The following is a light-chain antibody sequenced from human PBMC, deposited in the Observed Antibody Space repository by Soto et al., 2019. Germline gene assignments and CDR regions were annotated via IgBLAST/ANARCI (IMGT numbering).Light chain of an antibody. V-gene: IGKV3-11*01. Sequence: EVVLTQSPVTLSLSPGERATLSCRASQSFRGLLAWYQQKPGQDPRLLIYAAYNRAAGIPPRFSGSGSGTDFTITISRLEPEDSAVYYCQQRHMCPITFGQGTRLEIK. CDR2: AAY. CDR3: QQRHMCPIT. CDR1: QSFRGL. J-gene: IGKJ5*01.